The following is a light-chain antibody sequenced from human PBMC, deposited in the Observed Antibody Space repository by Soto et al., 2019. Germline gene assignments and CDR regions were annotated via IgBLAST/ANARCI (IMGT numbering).Light chain of an antibody. CDR3: QQYGSSPPT. CDR2: GAS. V-gene: IGKV3-20*01. Sequence: EIVLTQSPGTLSLSPGERATLSCRASQSVSSSYLAWYQQKPGQAPRLLIYGASSRATGIPDRFSGSGSGADFTLTISSLEPEDFAVYYCQQYGSSPPTFGPGTKVDIK. J-gene: IGKJ3*01. CDR1: QSVSSSY.